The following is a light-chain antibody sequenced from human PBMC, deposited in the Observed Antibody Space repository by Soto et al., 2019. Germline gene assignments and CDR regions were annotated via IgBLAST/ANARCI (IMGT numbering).Light chain of an antibody. CDR2: DVI. J-gene: IGLJ2*01. V-gene: IGLV2-8*01. CDR3: SSYGGSNSFIL. Sequence: QSVLTQPPSASGSPGKSVTISCTGTSSDVGSYNFVSWYQHHPGKAPKLILYDVIKRPSGVPDRFSGSKSGNTASLTVSGLQAEDEADYYCSSYGGSNSFILFGGGTKLTVL. CDR1: SSDVGSYNF.